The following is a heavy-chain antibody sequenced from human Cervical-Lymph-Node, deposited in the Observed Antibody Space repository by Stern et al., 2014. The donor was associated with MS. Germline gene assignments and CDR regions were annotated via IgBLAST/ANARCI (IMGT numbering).Heavy chain of an antibody. J-gene: IGHJ5*02. D-gene: IGHD6-19*01. CDR3: ARETEEYSSGWYPRKNWFDP. V-gene: IGHV1-69*01. CDR2: IIPIFGTA. CDR1: GGTFSSYA. Sequence: QVQLVQSGAEVKKPGSSVKVSCKASGGTFSSYAISWVRQAPGQGLEWMGGIIPIFGTANYAQKFQGRVTITADESTSTAYMELSSLRSEDTAVYYCARETEEYSSGWYPRKNWFDPWGQGTLVTVSS.